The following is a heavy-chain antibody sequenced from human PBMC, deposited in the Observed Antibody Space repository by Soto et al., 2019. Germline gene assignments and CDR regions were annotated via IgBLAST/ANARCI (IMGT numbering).Heavy chain of an antibody. CDR2: IYWDDDK. CDR1: GFSLSTSGVG. J-gene: IGHJ5*02. Sequence: LVHPTQTLTLTCTFSGFSLSTSGVGVGWIRQPPGKALEWLALIYWDDDKRYSPSLKGRLTITKDTSKNQVVLTMTNMDPVDTATYYCVHKDGQNWFDPWGQGTLVTVS. CDR3: VHKDGQNWFDP. V-gene: IGHV2-5*02.